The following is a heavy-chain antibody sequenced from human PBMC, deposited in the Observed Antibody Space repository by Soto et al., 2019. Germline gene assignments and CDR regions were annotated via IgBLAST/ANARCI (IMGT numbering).Heavy chain of an antibody. CDR3: AKPPDYNWNDY. CDR2: VSGSGGST. V-gene: IGHV3-23*01. J-gene: IGHJ4*02. CDR1: GYIFTNYW. Sequence: GESLKISCRASGYIFTNYWISWVRQAPGKGLEWISAVSGSGGSTYYADSVKGWFSISRDNFKDMLYLQINNLRAEDTAVYYCAKPPDYNWNDYWGQGTLVTVSS. D-gene: IGHD1-20*01.